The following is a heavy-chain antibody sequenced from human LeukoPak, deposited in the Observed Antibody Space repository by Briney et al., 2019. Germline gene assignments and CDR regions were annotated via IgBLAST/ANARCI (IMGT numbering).Heavy chain of an antibody. CDR3: AKGSGGSCYSNFDY. V-gene: IGHV3-23*01. J-gene: IGHJ4*02. CDR2: ICGSSGST. D-gene: IGHD2-15*01. CDR1: GITFSSYA. Sequence: GGSLRLSCAASGITFSSYAMTWVRQAPGKGLDWVSAICGSSGSTYYADSVKGRFTISRDNSKNTLYLQMNSLRAEDTAVYYCAKGSGGSCYSNFDYWGQGTLVTVSS.